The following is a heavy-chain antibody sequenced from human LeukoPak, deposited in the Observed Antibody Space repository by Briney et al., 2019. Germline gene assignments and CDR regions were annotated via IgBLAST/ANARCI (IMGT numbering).Heavy chain of an antibody. V-gene: IGHV1-69*05. J-gene: IGHJ3*02. Sequence: SVKVSCKASGGTFSSYAISWVRQAPGQGLEWMGGIIPIFDTPNYAQRFQGRVTITTDESTSTAYMELSSLRSEDTAMYYCARDLSDFSLRISSGGFDIWGQGTMVTVSS. CDR1: GGTFSSYA. D-gene: IGHD4-23*01. CDR2: IIPIFDTP. CDR3: ARDLSDFSLRISSGGFDI.